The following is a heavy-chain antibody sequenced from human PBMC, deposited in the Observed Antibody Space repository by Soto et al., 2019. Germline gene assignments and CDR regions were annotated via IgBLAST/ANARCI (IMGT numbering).Heavy chain of an antibody. V-gene: IGHV3-23*01. D-gene: IGHD3-22*01. CDR3: AVTRLYDRAEYHRDALNI. Sequence: QRLSCAASGFKFDIYVMNWVRQAPGKGLEWVSGLSGSGRSTYYADSVRGRFTISRDNSKNTVYLQMNSLRAEDTALYYCAVTRLYDRAEYHRDALNIWGQGTVVTVSS. CDR1: GFKFDIYV. J-gene: IGHJ3*02. CDR2: LSGSGRST.